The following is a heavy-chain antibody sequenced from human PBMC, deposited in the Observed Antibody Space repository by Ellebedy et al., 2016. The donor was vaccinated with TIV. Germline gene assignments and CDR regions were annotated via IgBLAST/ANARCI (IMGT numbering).Heavy chain of an antibody. CDR3: ARDTRFIDQQHNWFDP. Sequence: GGSLRLSCAASGFIFSDYYMSWIRQAPGKGLECVSYISSSGETIYYADSVKGRFTISRDNGKNSLYLQMNSLRAEDTAVYYCARDTRFIDQQHNWFDPWGQGTLVTVSS. J-gene: IGHJ5*02. CDR1: GFIFSDYY. V-gene: IGHV3-11*01. CDR2: ISSSGETI. D-gene: IGHD6-13*01.